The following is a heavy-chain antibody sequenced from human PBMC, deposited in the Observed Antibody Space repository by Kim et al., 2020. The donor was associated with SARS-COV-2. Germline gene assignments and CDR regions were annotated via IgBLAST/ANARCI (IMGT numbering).Heavy chain of an antibody. J-gene: IGHJ4*02. CDR1: GFTFSSYP. CDR2: IIASGGAT. Sequence: GGSLRLSCAASGFTFSSYPMSWVRQAPGKGLEWISGIIASGGATYYRDSVKGRFTISRDDSKNTLYLQMNSLRADETAVYYCAKNTGYSRSRYIDYWGQGTLVTVSS. D-gene: IGHD6-13*01. CDR3: AKNTGYSRSRYIDY. V-gene: IGHV3-23*01.